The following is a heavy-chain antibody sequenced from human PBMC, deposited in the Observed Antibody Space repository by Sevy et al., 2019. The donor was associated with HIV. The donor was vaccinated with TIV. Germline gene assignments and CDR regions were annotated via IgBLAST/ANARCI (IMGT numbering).Heavy chain of an antibody. CDR3: ARDGGRVDAFDI. V-gene: IGHV3-30-3*01. J-gene: IGHJ3*02. CDR2: ISYDGSNK. CDR1: GFTFSSYA. D-gene: IGHD1-26*01. Sequence: GGSLRLSCAASGFTFSSYAMHWVRQAPGKGLEWVVVISYDGSNKYYADSVKGRFTISRDNSKNTLYLQMNSLRAEDTAVYYCARDGGRVDAFDIWGQGTMVTVSS.